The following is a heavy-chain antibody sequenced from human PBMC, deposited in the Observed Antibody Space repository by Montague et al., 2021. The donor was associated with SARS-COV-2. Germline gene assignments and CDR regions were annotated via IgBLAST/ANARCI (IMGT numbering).Heavy chain of an antibody. V-gene: IGHV4-59*01. J-gene: IGHJ6*02. D-gene: IGHD4-17*01. CDR3: ARDNYGDWGYYGLDV. CDR1: GGSIGTYY. CDR2: IYYTGST. Sequence: SETLSLTCTVSGGSIGTYYWNWIRQSPGKGLEWLGYIYYTGSTKXSPSRKSRVTISMDTSRDQLSLRLKSVTAADTAVYYCARDNYGDWGYYGLDVWGQGTTVIVSS.